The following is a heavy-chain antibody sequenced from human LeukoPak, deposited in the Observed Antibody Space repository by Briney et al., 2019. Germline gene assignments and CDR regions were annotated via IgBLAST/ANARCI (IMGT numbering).Heavy chain of an antibody. D-gene: IGHD5-18*01. CDR2: ISTYNGNT. CDR1: GYPFTRYG. Sequence: GASVKVSCKASGYPFTRYGISWVRQAPGQGLEWMGWISTYNGNTNYAQKLQGRVTMTTDTSTSTAYMELRSLRSDDTAMYYCARDRMDTGTYFDYWGQGTLVTVSS. J-gene: IGHJ4*02. CDR3: ARDRMDTGTYFDY. V-gene: IGHV1-18*01.